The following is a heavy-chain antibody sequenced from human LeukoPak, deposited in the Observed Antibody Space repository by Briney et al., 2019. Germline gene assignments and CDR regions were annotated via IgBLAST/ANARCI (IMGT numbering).Heavy chain of an antibody. V-gene: IGHV4-59*01. CDR2: ISYSGGT. J-gene: IGHJ4*02. CDR1: GASISSYY. D-gene: IGHD5-18*01. CDR3: ARSPRGFSYGN. Sequence: PSETLSLTCTVSGASISSYYWSWIRQPPGKGLEWIGYISYSGGTNYNPSLKSRVTISVDTSKNQFSLKLSSVTAADTAVYYCARSPRGFSYGNWGQGTLVTVSS.